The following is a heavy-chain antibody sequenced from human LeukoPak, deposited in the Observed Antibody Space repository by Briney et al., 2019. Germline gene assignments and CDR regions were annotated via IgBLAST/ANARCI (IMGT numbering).Heavy chain of an antibody. D-gene: IGHD5-24*01. Sequence: KPSETLSLTCAVHGGSCDDYYCSWIRQPPGKGLEWIGEIHPHGIFYYNSSLLSRATISIDTSKTQFSLRLTSVTAADTAFYYCARGRDRSKAGDLWGQGSLVTVSS. CDR3: ARGRDRSKAGDL. CDR1: GGSCDDYY. CDR2: IHPHGIF. J-gene: IGHJ5*02. V-gene: IGHV4-34*01.